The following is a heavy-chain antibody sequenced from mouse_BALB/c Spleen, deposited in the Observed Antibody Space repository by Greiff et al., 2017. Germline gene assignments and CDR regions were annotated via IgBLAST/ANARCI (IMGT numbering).Heavy chain of an antibody. CDR1: GFTFSDYY. Sequence: EVQRVESGGGLVKPGGSLKLSCAASGFTFSDYYMYWVRQTPEKRLEWVATISDGGSYTYYPDSVKGRFTISRDNAKNNLYLQMSSLKSEDTAMYYCARSIYGNYGAMDYWGQGTSVTVSS. D-gene: IGHD2-1*01. CDR2: ISDGGSYT. J-gene: IGHJ4*01. CDR3: ARSIYGNYGAMDY. V-gene: IGHV5-4*02.